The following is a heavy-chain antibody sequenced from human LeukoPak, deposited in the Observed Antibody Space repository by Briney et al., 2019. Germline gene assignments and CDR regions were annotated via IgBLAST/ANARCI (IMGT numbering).Heavy chain of an antibody. CDR3: ARDPGCSSTSCYTGYYYYYMDV. CDR2: IIPIFGTA. CDR1: GYTFTSYD. J-gene: IGHJ6*03. V-gene: IGHV1-69*05. Sequence: ASVKVSCKASGYTFTSYDINWVRQATGQGLEWMGGIIPIFGTANYAQKFQGRVTITTDESTSTAYMELSSLRSEDTAVYYCARDPGCSSTSCYTGYYYYYMDVWGKGTTVTVSS. D-gene: IGHD2-2*02.